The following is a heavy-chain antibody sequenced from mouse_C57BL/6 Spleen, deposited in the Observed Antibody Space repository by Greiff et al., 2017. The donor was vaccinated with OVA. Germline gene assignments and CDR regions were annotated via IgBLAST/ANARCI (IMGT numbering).Heavy chain of an antibody. D-gene: IGHD6-2*01. V-gene: IGHV1-69*01. CDR2: IDPSDSYT. Sequence: QVQLQQPGAELVMPGASVKLSCKASGYTFTSYWMHWVKQRPGQGLEWIGEIDPSDSYTNYNQKFKGKSTLTVDKSSSTAYMQLSSLTSEDSAVYYCARRPVSYYFDYWGQGTTLTVSS. CDR3: ARRPVSYYFDY. CDR1: GYTFTSYW. J-gene: IGHJ2*01.